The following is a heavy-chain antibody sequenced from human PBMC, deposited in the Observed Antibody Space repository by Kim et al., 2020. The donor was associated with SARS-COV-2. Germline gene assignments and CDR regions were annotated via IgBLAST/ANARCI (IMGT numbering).Heavy chain of an antibody. D-gene: IGHD1-26*01. V-gene: IGHV4-59*01. J-gene: IGHJ5*02. CDR3: ARVSGSYDWFEP. CDR2: IYYSGST. Sequence: SETLSLTCTVSGGSISSYYWSWIRQPPGKGLEWIGYIYYSGSTNYNPSLKSRVTISVDTSKNQFSLKLSSVTAADTAVYYCARVSGSYDWFEPWGQGTLVTVSS. CDR1: GGSISSYY.